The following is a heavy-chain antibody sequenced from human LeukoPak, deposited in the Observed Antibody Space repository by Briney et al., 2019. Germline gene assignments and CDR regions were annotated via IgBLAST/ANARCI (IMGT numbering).Heavy chain of an antibody. J-gene: IGHJ4*02. CDR1: GFPVSSSY. CDR3: AKDAAGPEY. CDR2: IYSGGGT. D-gene: IGHD6-13*01. Sequence: GGSLRLSCTASGFPVSSSYMTWVRQAPGKGLQWVSLIYSGGGTFYADSVKGRFTISRDNSKNTLFLQMNSLRVEDTAMYYCAKDAAGPEYWGQGTRVTVSS. V-gene: IGHV3-53*01.